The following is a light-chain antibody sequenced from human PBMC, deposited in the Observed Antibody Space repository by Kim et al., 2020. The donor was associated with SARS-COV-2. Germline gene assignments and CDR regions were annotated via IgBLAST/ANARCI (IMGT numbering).Light chain of an antibody. V-gene: IGKV3-15*01. Sequence: EIVMTQSPATLSVSPGERATLSCRASQSVSRNLAWYQQRPGQAPRLLIYGASTRATGIPARFSGSGSETEFTLTISSLQSEDFAVYYCQQYNSWPITFGGGTKVDIK. CDR2: GAS. J-gene: IGKJ4*01. CDR3: QQYNSWPIT. CDR1: QSVSRN.